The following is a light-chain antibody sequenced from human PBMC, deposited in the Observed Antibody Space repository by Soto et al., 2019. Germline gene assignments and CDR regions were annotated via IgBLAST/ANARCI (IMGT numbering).Light chain of an antibody. CDR1: QGMSNY. V-gene: IGKV1-9*01. Sequence: DTQLTQSPSFLSASVGDRVTITCRATQGMSNYLAWYQQKPGKAPNLLIYAASTLQSGVPSRFSGSGSGTEFTLTISSLQPEDFATYYCQQLNSYPLTFGQGTRLEIK. CDR3: QQLNSYPLT. J-gene: IGKJ5*01. CDR2: AAS.